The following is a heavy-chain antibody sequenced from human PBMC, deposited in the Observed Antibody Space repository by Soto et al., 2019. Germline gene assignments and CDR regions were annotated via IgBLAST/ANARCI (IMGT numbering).Heavy chain of an antibody. CDR1: GFSVISFSYY. J-gene: IGHJ4*02. Sequence: SETLSLTCTFSGFSVISFSYYWSCIRQPPGKGLEWIGYIYYSGSTNYNPSLKSRVTISVDTSKNQFSLKLSSVTAADTAVYYCERSNSTIVKNNWGQRTLVTVSS. V-gene: IGHV4-61*01. D-gene: IGHD2-15*01. CDR3: ERSNSTIVKNN. CDR2: IYYSGST.